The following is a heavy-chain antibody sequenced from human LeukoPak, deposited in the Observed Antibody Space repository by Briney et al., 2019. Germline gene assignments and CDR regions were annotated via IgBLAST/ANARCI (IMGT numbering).Heavy chain of an antibody. V-gene: IGHV3-23*01. J-gene: IGHJ3*02. CDR2: ISGIGGST. CDR3: AKVYYYDSSGYSIYDAFDI. CDR1: GFTFSSYA. D-gene: IGHD3-22*01. Sequence: GGSLRLSCAASGFTFSSYAMSWVRQAPGKGLERVSAISGIGGSTYYADSVKGRFTISRDNSKNTLYLQMNSLRAEDTAVYYCAKVYYYDSSGYSIYDAFDIWGQGTMVTVSS.